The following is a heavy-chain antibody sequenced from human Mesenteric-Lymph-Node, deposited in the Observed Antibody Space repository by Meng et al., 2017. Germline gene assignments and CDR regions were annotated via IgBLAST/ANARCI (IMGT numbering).Heavy chain of an antibody. Sequence: SLKISCAASGFTFDDYAMHWVRQAPGKGLEWVSGISWNSGSIGYADSVKGRFTISRDNAKNTLYLQMNSLRAEDTAVYYCARVDGGNCSGGSCYLLFGWFDPWGQGTLVTVSS. CDR2: ISWNSGSI. D-gene: IGHD2-15*01. CDR1: GFTFDDYA. V-gene: IGHV3-9*01. J-gene: IGHJ5*02. CDR3: ARVDGGNCSGGSCYLLFGWFDP.